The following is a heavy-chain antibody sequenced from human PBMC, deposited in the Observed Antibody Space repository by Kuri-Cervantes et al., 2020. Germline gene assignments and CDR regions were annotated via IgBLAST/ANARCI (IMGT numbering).Heavy chain of an antibody. CDR1: GYTFIDYY. CDR2: INPNSGGT. Sequence: ASVKVSCKASGYTFIDYYIHWVRQAPGQGLEWMGWINPNSGGTNYAQKFQGRVTMTRDTSISTAYMELSRLRSDDTAVYYCARDWGGVGATLEGWGQGTLVTVSS. CDR3: ARDWGGVGATLEG. V-gene: IGHV1-2*02. D-gene: IGHD1-26*01. J-gene: IGHJ4*02.